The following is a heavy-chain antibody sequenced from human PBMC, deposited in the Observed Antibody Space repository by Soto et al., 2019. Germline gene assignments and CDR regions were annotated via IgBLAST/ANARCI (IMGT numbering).Heavy chain of an antibody. CDR1: GGTFSIYA. Sequence: VKVSCKASGGTFSIYAISWVRQAPGQGLEWMGGIIPIFGTANYAQKFQGRVTITADKSTSTAYMELSSLRSEDTAVYYCARDLGYCSGGSCYSGRYFDYWGQGTLLTVSS. CDR3: ARDLGYCSGGSCYSGRYFDY. V-gene: IGHV1-69*13. D-gene: IGHD2-15*01. CDR2: IIPIFGTA. J-gene: IGHJ4*02.